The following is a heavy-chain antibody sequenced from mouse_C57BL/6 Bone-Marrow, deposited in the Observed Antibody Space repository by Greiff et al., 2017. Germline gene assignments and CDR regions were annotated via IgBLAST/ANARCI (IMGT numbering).Heavy chain of an antibody. V-gene: IGHV1-4*01. Sequence: QVQLQQSGAELARPGASVKMSCKASGYTFTSYTMHWVKQRPGPGLEWIGYINPSSGYTKYNQKFKDKATLTADKSSSTAYMQLSSLTSEDAAVYYCAGRPYYSNPFAYWGQGTLVTVSA. CDR2: INPSSGYT. D-gene: IGHD2-5*01. CDR3: AGRPYYSNPFAY. J-gene: IGHJ3*01. CDR1: GYTFTSYT.